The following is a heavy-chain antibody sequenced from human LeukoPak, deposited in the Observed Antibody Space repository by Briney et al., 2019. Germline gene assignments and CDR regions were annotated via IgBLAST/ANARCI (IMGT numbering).Heavy chain of an antibody. D-gene: IGHD5-12*01. V-gene: IGHV3-7*03. Sequence: GGSLKLSCAVSGFTFRNYWMTWVRQAPGKGLEWVANIKQDGSDTYSVDSVEGRFTISRDNAKNSLYLEMNSLRVEDTAVYYCATSGYSGYGIDYWGQGTLVAVSS. CDR2: IKQDGSDT. J-gene: IGHJ4*02. CDR3: ATSGYSGYGIDY. CDR1: GFTFRNYW.